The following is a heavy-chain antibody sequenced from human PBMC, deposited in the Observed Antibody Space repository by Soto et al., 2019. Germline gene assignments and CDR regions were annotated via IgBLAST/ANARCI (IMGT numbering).Heavy chain of an antibody. CDR1: GASITSGDYS. CDR3: VREGLTMYGVLPPSFDP. D-gene: IGHD3-3*01. Sequence: QVQLQESGPGLVKPSQTLSLTCTVSGASITSGDYSWNWIRQPPGKGLEWIGYIYHTGTTYYNPSLQSRVTISVDTSMNQFSLKLRSVTAADTAVYYCVREGLTMYGVLPPSFDPWGQGTLVTVSS. CDR2: IYHTGTT. J-gene: IGHJ5*02. V-gene: IGHV4-30-4*01.